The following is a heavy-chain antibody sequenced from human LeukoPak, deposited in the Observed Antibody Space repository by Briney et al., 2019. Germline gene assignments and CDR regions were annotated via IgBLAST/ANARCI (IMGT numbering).Heavy chain of an antibody. V-gene: IGHV1-2*02. J-gene: IGHJ6*02. D-gene: IGHD2-15*01. Sequence: ASVKVSCKASGYTFTGYYMHWVRQAPGQGLEWMGWINPNSGGTNYAQKFQGRVTMTRDTSISTAYMELSRLRSDDTAVYYCARDRDYCSGGSCYSWDPTYYHGMDVWGQGTTVTVSS. CDR1: GYTFTGYY. CDR3: ARDRDYCSGGSCYSWDPTYYHGMDV. CDR2: INPNSGGT.